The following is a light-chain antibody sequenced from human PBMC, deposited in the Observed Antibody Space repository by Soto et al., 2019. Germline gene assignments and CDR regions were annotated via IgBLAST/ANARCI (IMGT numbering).Light chain of an antibody. J-gene: IGKJ1*01. Sequence: ILLTQSPCTLSLSPGERATLSCRASQSVSYLGWYQQKPGQAPRLLIYGASSRATGIPDRFSGSGSGTDFTLTISRLEPEDFAVYYCQQYDSSPSWTFGQGTKVDI. CDR3: QQYDSSPSWT. CDR1: QSVSY. V-gene: IGKV3-20*01. CDR2: GAS.